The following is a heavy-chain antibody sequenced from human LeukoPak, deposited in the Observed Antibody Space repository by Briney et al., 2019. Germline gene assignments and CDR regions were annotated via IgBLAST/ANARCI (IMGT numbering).Heavy chain of an antibody. D-gene: IGHD2-15*01. CDR1: GGSISSGGYY. V-gene: IGHV4-31*03. J-gene: IGHJ6*04. CDR3: ARDRVVAATLYYYGMDF. Sequence: PSETLSLTCTVSGGSISSGGYYWSWIRQHPGKGLEWIGYIYYSGSTYYNPSLKSRVTISVDTSKNQFSLKLSSVTAADTAVYYCARDRVVAATLYYYGMDFGGKGTTVTVSS. CDR2: IYYSGST.